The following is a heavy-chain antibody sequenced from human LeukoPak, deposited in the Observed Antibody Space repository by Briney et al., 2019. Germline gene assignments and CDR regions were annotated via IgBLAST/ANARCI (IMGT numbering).Heavy chain of an antibody. CDR3: GRDVPSPRYSSSWYSFDP. J-gene: IGHJ5*02. V-gene: IGHV4-4*07. D-gene: IGHD6-13*01. CDR2: IYTNVST. Sequence: KSSETLSLTRTVPGGSISSYYWSWVRQTSGKGVGWGVRIYTNVSTNNSPSLKSRVTRSVDTSTKQFSPRLSSVSAAATAVYYSGRDVPSPRYSSSWYSFDPWGQGTLVTVSS. CDR1: GGSISSYY.